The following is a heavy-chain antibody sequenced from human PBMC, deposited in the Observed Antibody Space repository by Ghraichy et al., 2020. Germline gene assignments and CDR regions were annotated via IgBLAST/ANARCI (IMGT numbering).Heavy chain of an antibody. J-gene: IGHJ5*02. Sequence: SETLSLTCTVSGGSISSYYWSWIWLPPGKGLEWIGYIYYSGSTNYNPSLKRRVTISVDTSKNQFSLKLSSVTAADTAVYYCARCAYRFDPWGQGTLVTVSS. CDR1: GGSISSYY. D-gene: IGHD1-14*01. CDR2: IYYSGST. V-gene: IGHV4-59*01. CDR3: ARCAYRFDP.